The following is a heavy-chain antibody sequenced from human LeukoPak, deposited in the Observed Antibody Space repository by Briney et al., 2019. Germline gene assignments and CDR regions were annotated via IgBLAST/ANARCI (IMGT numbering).Heavy chain of an antibody. D-gene: IGHD6-19*01. CDR2: ISWNSGSI. CDR1: GFNFDDYA. Sequence: GGSLRLSCAASGFNFDDYAMHWVRQAPGKGLEWVSGISWNSGSIGYADSVKGRFIISRDNAKNSLYLQTNSLRAEDMALYYCAKGRSAWYQGWFDPWGQGTLVTVSS. V-gene: IGHV3-9*03. J-gene: IGHJ5*02. CDR3: AKGRSAWYQGWFDP.